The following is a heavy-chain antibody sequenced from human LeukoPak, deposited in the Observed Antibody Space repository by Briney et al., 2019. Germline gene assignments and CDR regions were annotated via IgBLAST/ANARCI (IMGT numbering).Heavy chain of an antibody. D-gene: IGHD5-18*01. V-gene: IGHV1-2*02. J-gene: IGHJ4*02. CDR1: GYTFTGYY. Sequence: ASVKVSCKASGYTFTGYYMHRVRQAPGQGLEWMGWINPNSGGTNYAQKFQDRVTMTRDTSISTAYMELSRLRSDDTAVYYCASSPRGYSYGTYFDYWGQGTLVTVSS. CDR3: ASSPRGYSYGTYFDY. CDR2: INPNSGGT.